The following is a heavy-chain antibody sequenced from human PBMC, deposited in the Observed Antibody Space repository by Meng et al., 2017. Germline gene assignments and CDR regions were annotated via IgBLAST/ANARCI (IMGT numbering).Heavy chain of an antibody. CDR3: ANTRRAGSYRTWGAFDI. CDR1: GFTFSSYA. CDR2: ISGSGGST. V-gene: IGHV3-23*01. Sequence: GESLKISCAASGFTFSSYAMSWVRQAPGKGLEWVSAISGSGGSTYYADSVKGRFTISRDNSKNTLYLQMNSLRAEDTAVYYCANTRRAGSYRTWGAFDIWGQGTMVTVSS. D-gene: IGHD1-26*01. J-gene: IGHJ3*02.